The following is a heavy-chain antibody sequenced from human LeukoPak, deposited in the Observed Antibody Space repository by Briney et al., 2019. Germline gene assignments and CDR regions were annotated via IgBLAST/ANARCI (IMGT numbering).Heavy chain of an antibody. CDR1: EFNFSTYS. D-gene: IGHD1-26*01. CDR3: AREGWDLNALDI. Sequence: GGSLRLSCAAFEFNFSTYSMHWLRQAPGKGLEYVSSISDNGGSTYYADSVRGRFTISRDNAKNSLYLQMDSLRVEDTAVYYCAREGWDLNALDIWGQGTMVTVSP. V-gene: IGHV3-64*02. J-gene: IGHJ3*02. CDR2: ISDNGGST.